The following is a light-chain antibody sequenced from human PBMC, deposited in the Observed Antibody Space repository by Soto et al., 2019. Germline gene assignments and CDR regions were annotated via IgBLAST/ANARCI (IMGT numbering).Light chain of an antibody. V-gene: IGLV1-51*02. CDR3: GTWDSRLSARV. Sequence: QSVLTQPPSVSAAPGQKVTISGSGSSSNIGNNYVSWYQQLPGTAPKLLIYENNKRPSGIPDRFSGSKSGTSATLGITGLQTGDEADYYCGTWDSRLSARVFGGGTKLTVL. J-gene: IGLJ2*01. CDR1: SSNIGNNY. CDR2: ENN.